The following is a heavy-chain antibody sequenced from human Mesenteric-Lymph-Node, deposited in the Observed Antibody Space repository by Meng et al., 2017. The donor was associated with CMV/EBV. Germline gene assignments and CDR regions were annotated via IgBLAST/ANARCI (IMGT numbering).Heavy chain of an antibody. CDR2: TYYRSKWYS. V-gene: IGHV6-1*01. Sequence: IAGDRVASNSATWNWIRQSPSRGLEWLGRTYYRSKWYSDYAVSVRSRITFNSDTSKNQFSLHLNSVTPEDTAVYYCTRVDTSTRWFDPWGQGTLVTVSS. CDR3: TRVDTSTRWFDP. CDR1: GDRVASNSAT. J-gene: IGHJ5*02.